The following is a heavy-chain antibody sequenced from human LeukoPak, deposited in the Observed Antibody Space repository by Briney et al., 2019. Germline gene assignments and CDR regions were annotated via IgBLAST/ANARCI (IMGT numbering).Heavy chain of an antibody. V-gene: IGHV3-30*18. D-gene: IGHD2-2*01. J-gene: IGHJ4*02. Sequence: PGRSLRLSCAAPGFTFSSYGMHWVRQAPGKGLEWVAAISYDGSNKYYADSVKGRFTISRDNSKNTLYLQMNSLRAEDTAVYYCAKDIVVVPAASNFDYWGQGTLVTVSS. CDR1: GFTFSSYG. CDR3: AKDIVVVPAASNFDY. CDR2: ISYDGSNK.